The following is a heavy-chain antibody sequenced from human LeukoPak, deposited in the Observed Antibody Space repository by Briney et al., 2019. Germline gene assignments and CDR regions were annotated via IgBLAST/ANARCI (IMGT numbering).Heavy chain of an antibody. Sequence: GGSLRLSCAASGFTFSNCNMNWVRHAPGKGLEWVSSISPSSSSIYYADSEKGRFTISRDNAKNSLYLQMNSLRAEDTAVYYCARGSEWAPGVSDHWGQGALVTVSS. V-gene: IGHV3-21*01. D-gene: IGHD3-3*01. CDR3: ARGSEWAPGVSDH. CDR2: ISPSSSSI. CDR1: GFTFSNCN. J-gene: IGHJ4*02.